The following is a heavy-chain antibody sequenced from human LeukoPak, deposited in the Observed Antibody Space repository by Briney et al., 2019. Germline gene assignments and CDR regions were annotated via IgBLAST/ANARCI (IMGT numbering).Heavy chain of an antibody. CDR3: ARDRGYPSEYSYGYFDY. CDR2: ISAYNGNT. Sequence: ASVKVSCKASGYTFTSYGISWVRQAPGQGLEWMGWISAYNGNTNYAQKLQGRVTMTTDTSTSTAYMELRSLRSDDTAVYYCARDRGYPSEYSYGYFDYWGQGTLVTVSS. CDR1: GYTFTSYG. V-gene: IGHV1-18*04. D-gene: IGHD5-18*01. J-gene: IGHJ4*02.